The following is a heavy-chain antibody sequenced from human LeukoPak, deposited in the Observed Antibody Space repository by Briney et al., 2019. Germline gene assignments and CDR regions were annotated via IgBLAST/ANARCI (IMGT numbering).Heavy chain of an antibody. CDR1: GDSVSSNSAA. CDR3: ARVGNWNYDYYYYYMDV. J-gene: IGHJ6*03. CDR2: TYYRFKWYN. Sequence: SQTLSLTCAISGDSVSSNSAAWNWIRQSPSRGLEWLGRTYYRFKWYNDYAVSVKSRITINPDTSKNQLSLQLNSVTPEDTAVYYCARVGNWNYDYYYYYMDVWGKGTTVTVSS. V-gene: IGHV6-1*01. D-gene: IGHD1-7*01.